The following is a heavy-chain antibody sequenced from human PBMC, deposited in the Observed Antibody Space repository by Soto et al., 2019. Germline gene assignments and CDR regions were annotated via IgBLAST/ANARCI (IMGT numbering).Heavy chain of an antibody. Sequence: PSETLSLTCPVSGCSVSSGAFFWSWLRQSPGKRPEWIAYIYYSGSTNYNPSLKSRATISVDTSKSQFSLTLTSVTAADAATYYCARSPNYYYYGFDVWGQGTTVTVSS. V-gene: IGHV4-61*08. J-gene: IGHJ6*02. D-gene: IGHD3-10*01. CDR1: GCSVSSGAFF. CDR3: ARSPNYYYYGFDV. CDR2: IYYSGST.